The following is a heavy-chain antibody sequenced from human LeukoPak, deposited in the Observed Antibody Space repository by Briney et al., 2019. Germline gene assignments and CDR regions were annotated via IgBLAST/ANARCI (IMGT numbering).Heavy chain of an antibody. J-gene: IGHJ6*03. D-gene: IGHD6-6*01. CDR2: INTYSANT. CDR1: GYTFNNHD. Sequence: PQASVKVSCKASGYTFNNHDINWVRQAPGRGLEWMGWINTYSANTNYAQEFQDRVIMTTDTSTSTAYMELRSLRSDDTAVYYCAREGGIARPPYLYYYIDVWGKGTTVTVSS. V-gene: IGHV1-18*01. CDR3: AREGGIARPPYLYYYIDV.